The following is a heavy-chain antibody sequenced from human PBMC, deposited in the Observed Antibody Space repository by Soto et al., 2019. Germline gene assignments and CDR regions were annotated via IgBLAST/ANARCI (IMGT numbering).Heavy chain of an antibody. CDR1: GFTFSSYG. CDR2: IWYDGSNK. Sequence: PGGSLRLSCAASGFTFSSYGMHWVRQAPGKGLEWVAVIWYDGSNKYYADSVKGRFTISRDNSKNTLYLQMNSLRAEDTAVYYCARDKSYYYDSSGPSGWFDPWGQGTLVTVSS. CDR3: ARDKSYYYDSSGPSGWFDP. V-gene: IGHV3-33*01. J-gene: IGHJ5*02. D-gene: IGHD3-22*01.